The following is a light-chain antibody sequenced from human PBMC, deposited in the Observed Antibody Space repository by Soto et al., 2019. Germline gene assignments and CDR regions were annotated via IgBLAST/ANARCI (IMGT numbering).Light chain of an antibody. CDR3: QHYNDRPLT. CDR1: QSVSSN. CDR2: GAS. J-gene: IGKJ4*01. Sequence: EIVLTQSPGTLALSAGERATLSCGASQSVSSNYLAWYQQTPGQAPRLLIYGASTRATGIPARFSGSGSGTEFTLTISSLQSEDFAVYSCQHYNDRPLTFGGGTKVDI. V-gene: IGKV3-15*01.